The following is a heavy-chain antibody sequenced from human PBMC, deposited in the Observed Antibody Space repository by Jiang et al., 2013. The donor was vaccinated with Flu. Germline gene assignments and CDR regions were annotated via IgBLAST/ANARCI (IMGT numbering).Heavy chain of an antibody. Sequence: VQLVESGGGLVQPGGSLRLSCAASGFIFSSYAMSWVRQAPGNGLEWVSGIGGPGGSTYYAGSVKGRFTISRDNSKNTLYLQMNSLRAEDTAVYYCAKVNSGWRNDYWGQGTLVTVSS. CDR2: IGGPGGST. CDR1: GFIFSSYA. CDR3: AKVNSGWRNDY. V-gene: IGHV3-23*04. J-gene: IGHJ4*02. D-gene: IGHD6-19*01.